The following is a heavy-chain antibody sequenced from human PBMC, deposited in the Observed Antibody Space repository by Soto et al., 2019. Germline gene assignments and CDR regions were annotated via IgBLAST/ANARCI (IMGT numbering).Heavy chain of an antibody. Sequence: QVQLVQSGAEVKKPGASVKVSCKASGYIFTAYSMHWVRQAPGQGLEWMGVVNPSGGSTNYAQKFQSRITMTRDTSTSTVYMDLSSPTSEDTAVYYCAREENCSDGICYSEYFQRWGQGTLVTVSS. J-gene: IGHJ1*01. CDR3: AREENCSDGICYSEYFQR. CDR1: GYIFTAYS. V-gene: IGHV1-46*01. D-gene: IGHD2-15*01. CDR2: VNPSGGST.